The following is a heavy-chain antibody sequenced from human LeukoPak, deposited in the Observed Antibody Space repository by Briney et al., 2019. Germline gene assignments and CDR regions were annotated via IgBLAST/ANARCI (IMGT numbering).Heavy chain of an antibody. CDR2: ISSTSSYI. D-gene: IGHD3-10*01. CDR1: GFTFSTYS. V-gene: IGHV3-21*01. Sequence: GGSLRLSCAASGFTFSTYSMNWVRQAPGKGLEWVSFISSTSSYIYYADSVKGRFTISRDNAKNSLYLQMNSLRGEDTAVYYCAREGGGSSGSPEDHWGQGTLVTVSS. CDR3: AREGGGSSGSPEDH. J-gene: IGHJ4*02.